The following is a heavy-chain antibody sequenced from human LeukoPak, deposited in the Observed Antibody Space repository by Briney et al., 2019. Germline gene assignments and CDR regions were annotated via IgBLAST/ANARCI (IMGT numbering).Heavy chain of an antibody. CDR1: GYSIRSHHW. CDR3: ARTDSSGYDAFDA. D-gene: IGHD3-22*01. V-gene: IGHV4-28*05. CDR2: IYFSGSV. Sequence: SGTLSLTCTVSGYSIRSHHWWGWIRQPPGKGLEWIGYIYFSGSVLDNPSLKSRVTLSVDKSKSQFSLRMTSVTSEDTAVYYCARTDSSGYDAFDAWGQGTMVTVSS. J-gene: IGHJ3*01.